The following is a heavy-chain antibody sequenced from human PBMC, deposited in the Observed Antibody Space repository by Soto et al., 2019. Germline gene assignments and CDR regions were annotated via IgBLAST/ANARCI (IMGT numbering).Heavy chain of an antibody. V-gene: IGHV3-23*01. CDR1: GFTFSSYA. CDR3: AKDPRTIAARPGYFDL. CDR2: ISGSGGST. J-gene: IGHJ2*01. D-gene: IGHD6-6*01. Sequence: GGSLRLSCAASGFTFSSYAMSWVRQAPGKGLEWVSAISGSGGSTYYADSVKGRFTISRDNSKNTLYLQMNSLRAEDTAVYYCAKDPRTIAARPGYFDLWGRGTLVTVSS.